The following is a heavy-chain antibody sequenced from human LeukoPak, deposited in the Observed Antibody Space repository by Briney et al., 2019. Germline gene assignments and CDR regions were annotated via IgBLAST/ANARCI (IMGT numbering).Heavy chain of an antibody. CDR1: GFTFSSYG. D-gene: IGHD4-17*01. CDR3: AKADYYGDYGGRDAFDI. CDR2: ISYDGSNK. J-gene: IGHJ3*02. V-gene: IGHV3-30*18. Sequence: QTGGSLRLSCAASGFTFSSYGMHWVRQAPGKGLEWVAVISYDGSNKYYADSVKGRFTISRDNSKNTLYLQMNSLRAEDTAVYYCAKADYYGDYGGRDAFDIWGQGTMVTVSS.